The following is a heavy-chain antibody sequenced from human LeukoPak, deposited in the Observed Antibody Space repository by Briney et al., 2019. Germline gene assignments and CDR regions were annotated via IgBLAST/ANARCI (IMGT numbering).Heavy chain of an antibody. V-gene: IGHV5-51*01. CDR2: IYCDGSKT. Sequence: GESLKISWQGSGYIFTDFWIGWVRQMPGKGLGWMAIIYCDGSKTIYSPSFQTHVTISVDKSTNTAYLQWTSLKVSDTAIYFCARRAELGMRYFDSWGQGALVTVPS. CDR1: GYIFTDFW. CDR3: ARRAELGMRYFDS. J-gene: IGHJ4*02. D-gene: IGHD3-16*01.